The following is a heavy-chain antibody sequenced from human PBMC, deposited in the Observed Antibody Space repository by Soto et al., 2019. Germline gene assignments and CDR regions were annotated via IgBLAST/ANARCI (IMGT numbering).Heavy chain of an antibody. J-gene: IGHJ4*02. CDR2: IYPGDSDT. D-gene: IGHD2-15*01. Sequence: PGESLKISCKGSGYSFTSYWIGWVRQMPGKGLEWMGIIYPGDSDTRYSPSFQGQVTISADKSISTAYLQWSSLKASDTAMYYCARPGAYCSGGSCYWSYWGQGTLIPVSS. V-gene: IGHV5-51*01. CDR1: GYSFTSYW. CDR3: ARPGAYCSGGSCYWSY.